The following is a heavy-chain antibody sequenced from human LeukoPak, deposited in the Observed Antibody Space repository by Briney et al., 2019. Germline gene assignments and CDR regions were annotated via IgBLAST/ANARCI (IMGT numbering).Heavy chain of an antibody. CDR3: ARVMTVYCSGGSCYHTGGPWFDP. J-gene: IGHJ5*02. CDR2: IYTSGST. V-gene: IGHV4-61*02. Sequence: SETLSLTCTVSGGSISTSNYYWGWIRQPPGKGLEWIGRIYTSGSTNYNPSLKSRVTISVDTSKNQFSLKLSSVTAADTAVYYCARVMTVYCSGGSCYHTGGPWFDPWGQGTLVTVSS. D-gene: IGHD2-15*01. CDR1: GGSISTSNYY.